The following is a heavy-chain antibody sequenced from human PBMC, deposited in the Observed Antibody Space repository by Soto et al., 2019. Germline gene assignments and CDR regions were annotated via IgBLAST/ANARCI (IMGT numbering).Heavy chain of an antibody. CDR3: ATGRYCSSAACLAAE. J-gene: IGHJ4*02. Sequence: SLRLSCAASGFTFSNSAMLWVRQAPGKGLEWVSAITVSSDYTRYTDSVEGRFTISRDNSKNTLFLQMNSLRAEDTALYYCATGRYCSSAACLAAEWGQGTLVTVSS. CDR1: GFTFSNSA. CDR2: ITVSSDYT. D-gene: IGHD2-2*01. V-gene: IGHV3-23*01.